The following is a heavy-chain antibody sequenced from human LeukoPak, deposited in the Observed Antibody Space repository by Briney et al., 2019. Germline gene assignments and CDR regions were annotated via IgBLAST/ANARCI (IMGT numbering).Heavy chain of an antibody. J-gene: IGHJ4*02. CDR3: AKHDYSNYGAFDY. CDR2: ISGSGGST. CDR1: GFTFSSYA. Sequence: AGGSLRLSCAASGFTFSSYAMSWVRQAPGKGLEWVSAISGSGGSTYYADSVKGRFTISRDNSKNTLYLQMNSLRVEDTAVYYCAKHDYSNYGAFDYWGQGTLVTVSS. V-gene: IGHV3-23*01. D-gene: IGHD4-11*01.